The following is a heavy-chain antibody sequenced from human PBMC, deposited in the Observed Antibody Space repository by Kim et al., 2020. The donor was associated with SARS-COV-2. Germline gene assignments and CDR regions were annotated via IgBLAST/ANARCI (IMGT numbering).Heavy chain of an antibody. CDR3: AAPYCSSTSCHDAFDI. CDR2: IVVDSGNT. J-gene: IGHJ3*02. V-gene: IGHV1-58*01. CDR1: GFTFTSSA. D-gene: IGHD2-2*01. Sequence: SVKVSCKASGFTFTSSAVQWVRQARGQRLEWIGWIVVDSGNTNYAQKFQERVTITRDMSTSTAYMELSSLRSEDTAVYYCAAPYCSSTSCHDAFDIWGQGTMVTVSS.